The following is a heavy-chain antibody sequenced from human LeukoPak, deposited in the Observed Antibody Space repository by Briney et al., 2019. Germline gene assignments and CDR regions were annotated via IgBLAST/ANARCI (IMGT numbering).Heavy chain of an antibody. CDR2: IWYDGNNK. J-gene: IGHJ4*02. D-gene: IGHD2-15*01. CDR1: GFTFSSYD. CDR3: ARAPPYCSGGACYFDY. Sequence: GKSLRLSCAAFGFTFSSYDMHWVRQAPGKGLEWVAVIWYDGNNKYYADSVKGRFTISRDNSKNTLFLQMNSLRAEDSAVYYCARAPPYCSGGACYFDYWGQGTLVTVSS. V-gene: IGHV3-33*01.